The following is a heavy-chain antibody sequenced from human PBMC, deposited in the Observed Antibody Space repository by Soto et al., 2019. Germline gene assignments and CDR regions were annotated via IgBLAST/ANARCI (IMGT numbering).Heavy chain of an antibody. CDR3: ARVAPTSQYSSGWTPGGDYYYYYMDV. Sequence: EVQLVESGGGVVRPGGSLRLSCAASGFTFDDYGMSWVRQAPGKGLEWVSGINWNGGSTGYADSVKGRFTISRDNAKNSLYLQMNSLRAEDTALYHCARVAPTSQYSSGWTPGGDYYYYYMDVWGKGTTVTVSS. D-gene: IGHD6-19*01. CDR1: GFTFDDYG. J-gene: IGHJ6*03. CDR2: INWNGGST. V-gene: IGHV3-20*01.